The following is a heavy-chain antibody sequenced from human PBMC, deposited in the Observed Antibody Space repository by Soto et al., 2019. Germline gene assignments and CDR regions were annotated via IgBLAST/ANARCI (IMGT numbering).Heavy chain of an antibody. Sequence: PGGSLRLSCAASGFTFRSSGMHWFRQAPGKGLEWVALISYDGSNKYYTDSVKGRFTISRDNSKNTLYLQMNSLRTEDTAVYYCAKDLIVVIPAAPSWFDPWGQGTLVTVSS. CDR3: AKDLIVVIPAAPSWFDP. CDR1: GFTFRSSG. V-gene: IGHV3-30*18. CDR2: ISYDGSNK. J-gene: IGHJ5*02. D-gene: IGHD2-2*01.